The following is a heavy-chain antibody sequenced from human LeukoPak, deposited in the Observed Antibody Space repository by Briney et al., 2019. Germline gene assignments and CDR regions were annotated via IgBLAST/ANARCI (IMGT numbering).Heavy chain of an antibody. CDR2: ISSSGSTI. J-gene: IGHJ4*02. Sequence: GGSLRLSCAASGFTFSDYYMSWIRQAPGKGLEWVSYISSSGSTIYYADSVKGRFTISRDNAKNSLYLQMNRLRAEDTAVYYCARGAYSGYSYGYFDYWGQGTLVTVSS. V-gene: IGHV3-11*04. CDR3: ARGAYSGYSYGYFDY. CDR1: GFTFSDYY. D-gene: IGHD5-18*01.